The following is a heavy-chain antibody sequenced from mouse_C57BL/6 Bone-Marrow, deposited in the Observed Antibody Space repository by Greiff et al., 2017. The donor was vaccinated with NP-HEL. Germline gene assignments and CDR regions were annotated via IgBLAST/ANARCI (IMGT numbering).Heavy chain of an antibody. CDR2: ISSGGDYI. D-gene: IGHD2-3*01. CDR3: TRDDDSWFAY. V-gene: IGHV5-9-1*02. Sequence: EVQRVESGEGLVKPGGSLKLSCAASGFTFSSYAMSWVRQTPEKRLEWVAYISSGGDYIYYADTVKGRFTISRDNARNTLYLQMSSLKSEDTAMYYCTRDDDSWFAYWGQGTLVTVSA. J-gene: IGHJ3*01. CDR1: GFTFSSYA.